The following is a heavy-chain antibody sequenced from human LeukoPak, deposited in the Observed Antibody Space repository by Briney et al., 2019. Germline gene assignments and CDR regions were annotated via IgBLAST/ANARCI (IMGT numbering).Heavy chain of an antibody. J-gene: IGHJ3*02. Sequence: GGSLRLSCAASGFTFDDYAMHWVRQASGKGLEWVSGISWNSGSIGYADSVKGRFTISRDNAKNSLYLQMNSLRAEDTALYYCAKDSKYDILTGSDAFDIWGQGTMVTVSS. CDR2: ISWNSGSI. CDR1: GFTFDDYA. CDR3: AKDSKYDILTGSDAFDI. D-gene: IGHD3-9*01. V-gene: IGHV3-9*01.